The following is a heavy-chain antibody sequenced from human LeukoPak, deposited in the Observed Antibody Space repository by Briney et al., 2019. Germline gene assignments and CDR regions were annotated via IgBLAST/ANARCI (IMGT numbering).Heavy chain of an antibody. CDR1: GVSCSNAT. D-gene: IGHD3-10*01. V-gene: IGHV3-23*01. J-gene: IGHJ4*02. CDR3: VKGVTMVRGSREFDY. Sequence: PAGSLRLSSTASGVSCSNATMTWVRQAPGNGLEWVSSIGGGGSSYYAGSVKGRFTISRDNSKNTVYLQMNNLRAEDTAIFYCVKGVTMVRGSREFDYWGQGTLVTVSS. CDR2: IGGGGSS.